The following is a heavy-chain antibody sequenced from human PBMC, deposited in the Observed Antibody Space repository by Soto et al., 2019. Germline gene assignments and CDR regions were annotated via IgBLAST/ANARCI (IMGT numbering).Heavy chain of an antibody. Sequence: QVQLVESGGGVVQPGRSLRLSCVASGFTFSRYAIHWVRQAPGKGLEWVAVISYDGSDKNYADSVKGRFTISRDNSKNTLYLQMNSLRPDDTAVYYCARDYGDYDFLDYWGQGTLVTVSS. CDR2: ISYDGSDK. CDR1: GFTFSRYA. D-gene: IGHD4-17*01. V-gene: IGHV3-30-3*01. J-gene: IGHJ4*02. CDR3: ARDYGDYDFLDY.